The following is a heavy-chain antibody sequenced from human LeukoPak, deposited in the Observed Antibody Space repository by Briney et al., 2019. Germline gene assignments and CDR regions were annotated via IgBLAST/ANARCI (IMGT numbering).Heavy chain of an antibody. CDR1: GYSFTSYW. CDR2: XXXXXXDT. V-gene: IGHV5-51*01. Sequence: GESLKISCKGSGYSFTSYWIGXXRXMPGKXXXXXXXXXXXXXDTRYXXXFQGQVTISADKSISTAYLQWSSLKASDTAMYYCXXQYCSSTSCYRHYYYYYMDVWGKGTTVTVSS. D-gene: IGHD2-2*01. J-gene: IGHJ6*03. CDR3: XXQYCSSTSCYRHYYYYYMDV.